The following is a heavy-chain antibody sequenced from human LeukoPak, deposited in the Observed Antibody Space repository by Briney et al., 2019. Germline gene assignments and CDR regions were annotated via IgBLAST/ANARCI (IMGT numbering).Heavy chain of an antibody. V-gene: IGHV3-30-3*01. CDR1: GSTFISYA. Sequence: PGGSLRLSCAAPGSTFISYAMHWVRQAPGKGLGWVAVISYDGSNKYYADSVKGRFTISRDNSKNTLCLQMNSLRAEDTAVYYCARVRGRPGYCSSTSCSEHDYWGQGTLVTVSS. D-gene: IGHD2-2*03. J-gene: IGHJ4*02. CDR2: ISYDGSNK. CDR3: ARVRGRPGYCSSTSCSEHDY.